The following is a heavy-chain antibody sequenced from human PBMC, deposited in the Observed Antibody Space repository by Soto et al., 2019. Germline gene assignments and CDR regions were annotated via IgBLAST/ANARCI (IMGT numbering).Heavy chain of an antibody. V-gene: IGHV1-69*13. CDR2: IIPIFGTA. CDR1: GGTFNSYA. CDR3: ARGYSSSSFYYYYGMDV. J-gene: IGHJ6*02. Sequence: SVEVSCKASGGTFNSYAISWARQTPGQGLEWMGGIIPIFGTANYAQKFQGRVTITADESTSTAYMELSSLRSEDTAVYYCARGYSSSSFYYYYGMDVWGQGTTVTVSS. D-gene: IGHD6-6*01.